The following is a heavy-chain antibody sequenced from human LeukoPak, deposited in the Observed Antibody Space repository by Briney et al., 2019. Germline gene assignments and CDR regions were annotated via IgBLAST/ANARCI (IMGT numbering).Heavy chain of an antibody. Sequence: PGGSLRLSCAASGFTFSNAWMSWVRQAPGKGLEWVSGINWNGDNTDYTDSVKGRFTISRDNAKNSLYLQINSLRAEDTALYYCARSASWGFSYFDYWGQGTLVTVSS. J-gene: IGHJ4*02. D-gene: IGHD2-2*01. CDR3: ARSASWGFSYFDY. CDR1: GFTFSNAW. CDR2: INWNGDNT. V-gene: IGHV3-20*04.